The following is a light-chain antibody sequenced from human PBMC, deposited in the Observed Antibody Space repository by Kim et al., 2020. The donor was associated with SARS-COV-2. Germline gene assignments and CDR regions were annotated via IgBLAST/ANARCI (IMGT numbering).Light chain of an antibody. CDR3: QHYNYWPPYS. CDR1: QNIRGS. J-gene: IGKJ2*03. Sequence: VSPGTRVTLSCRDSQNIRGSLAWYQQKPGQTPKLLIDDAFTRATGIPARFRGSGSGTEFTLTISDLQSEDFAVYYGQHYNYWPPYSFGQGTKLEI. CDR2: DAF. V-gene: IGKV3-15*01.